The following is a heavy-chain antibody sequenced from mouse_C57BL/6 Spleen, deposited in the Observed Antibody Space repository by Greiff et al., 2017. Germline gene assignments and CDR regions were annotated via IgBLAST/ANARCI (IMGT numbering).Heavy chain of an antibody. D-gene: IGHD1-1*01. CDR3: ARWVEAWFAY. CDR2: INPNNGGT. J-gene: IGHJ3*01. CDR1: GYTFTDYN. V-gene: IGHV1-22*01. Sequence: EVQLLQSGPELVKPGASVKMSCKASGYTFTDYNMHWVKQSPGKSLEWIGDINPNNGGTSYNQKFKGKATLTVNKSSSTAYMELRSLTSEDSAVYYCARWVEAWFAYWGQGTLVTVSA.